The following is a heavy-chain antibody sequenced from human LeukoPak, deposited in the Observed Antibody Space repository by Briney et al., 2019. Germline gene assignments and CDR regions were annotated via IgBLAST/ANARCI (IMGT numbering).Heavy chain of an antibody. CDR1: GFTFGSYA. CDR3: AKDYGDNRNNWFDP. V-gene: IGHV3-23*01. CDR2: ISGSGGST. J-gene: IGHJ5*02. D-gene: IGHD4-17*01. Sequence: GGSLRLSXAASGFTFGSYAMSWVRQSPGKGLEWLSAISGSGGSTYYADSVKGRVTISRDNSKSTLYLQMNSLRAEDTAVYYCAKDYGDNRNNWFDPWGQGTLVTVSS.